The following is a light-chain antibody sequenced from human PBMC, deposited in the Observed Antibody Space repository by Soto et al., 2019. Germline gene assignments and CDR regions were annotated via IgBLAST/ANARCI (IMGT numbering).Light chain of an antibody. V-gene: IGKV1-6*01. CDR3: LQDYNYPWT. CDR2: GAS. J-gene: IGKJ1*01. Sequence: AIQMTQSPSSLSASVGDRVTITCRASQGIKNDLGWYQQKPGEAPKLLMYGASTLQSGVPSRFSGSGSGTEFTLTITSLQPEDFATYYCLQDYNYPWTFGQGTTVEIK. CDR1: QGIKND.